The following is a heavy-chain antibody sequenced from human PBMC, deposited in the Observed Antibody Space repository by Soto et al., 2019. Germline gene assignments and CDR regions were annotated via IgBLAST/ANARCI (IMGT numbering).Heavy chain of an antibody. CDR1: GYSFTSYG. CDR2: ISAYNGNT. V-gene: IGHV1-18*04. D-gene: IGHD1-20*01. J-gene: IGHJ6*04. Sequence: QIQLVQSGAEVKKPGASVKVSCKASGYSFTSYGISWVRQAPGQGLDRMGWISAYNGNTNYEQKFQGIVAMTTKTSTNTAYLELMTLRSDDAAVYYCARDPPITGSLRGTPLMAVWGKGTTVTFSS. CDR3: ARDPPITGSLRGTPLMAV.